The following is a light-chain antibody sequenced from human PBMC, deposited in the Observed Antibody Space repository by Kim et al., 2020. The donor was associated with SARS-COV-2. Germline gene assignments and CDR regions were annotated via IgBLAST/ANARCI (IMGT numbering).Light chain of an antibody. J-gene: IGKJ4*01. CDR1: QDISSW. V-gene: IGKV1-12*01. Sequence: ASVGDKVTITWRASQDISSWLAWYQQKPGTAPKRLIYAASSLQSGVPSRFSGSGSGTDFTLTISSLQPEDFATYYCQQANSFPLTFGGGTKVDIK. CDR2: AAS. CDR3: QQANSFPLT.